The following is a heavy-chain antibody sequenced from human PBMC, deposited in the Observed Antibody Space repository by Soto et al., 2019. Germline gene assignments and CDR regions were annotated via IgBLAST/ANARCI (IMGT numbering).Heavy chain of an antibody. CDR1: GYSFTSYR. J-gene: IGHJ4*02. Sequence: XESLKTSCKGSGYSFTSYRSGWVRQMPGKGLEWMGIIYPGDSDTRYSPSFQGQVTISADKSISTAYLQWSSLKASDTAMYYCARVGLEYLPPDSWGQGTLVTVSS. CDR2: IYPGDSDT. CDR3: ARVGLEYLPPDS. V-gene: IGHV5-51*01. D-gene: IGHD1-26*01.